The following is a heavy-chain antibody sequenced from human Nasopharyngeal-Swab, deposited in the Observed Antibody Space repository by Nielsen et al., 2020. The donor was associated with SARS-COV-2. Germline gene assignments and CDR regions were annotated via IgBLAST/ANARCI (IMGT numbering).Heavy chain of an antibody. Sequence: GGSLRLSCAASGFTFSPYWMTWVRQAPGKGLEWVANVKQDGTEKYFVDSVKGRFTISRDNAKNSLYLHMNSLRAEDTAVYYCARDEILDYWGRGTLVTVSS. CDR3: ARDEILDY. V-gene: IGHV3-7*01. CDR1: GFTFSPYW. J-gene: IGHJ4*02. D-gene: IGHD2/OR15-2a*01. CDR2: VKQDGTEK.